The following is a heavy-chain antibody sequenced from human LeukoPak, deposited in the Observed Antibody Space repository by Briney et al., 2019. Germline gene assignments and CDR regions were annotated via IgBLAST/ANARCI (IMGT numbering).Heavy chain of an antibody. CDR1: GFTFSSYS. D-gene: IGHD2-15*01. Sequence: GGSLRLSCAASGFTFSSYSMNWVRQAPGKGLEWVSSISSSSSYTYYADSVKGRFTISRDNAKNSLYLQMNSLRAEDTAVYYCARGLVPVVAATRGLYYFDYWGQGTLITVSS. V-gene: IGHV3-21*01. CDR3: ARGLVPVVAATRGLYYFDY. J-gene: IGHJ4*02. CDR2: ISSSSSYT.